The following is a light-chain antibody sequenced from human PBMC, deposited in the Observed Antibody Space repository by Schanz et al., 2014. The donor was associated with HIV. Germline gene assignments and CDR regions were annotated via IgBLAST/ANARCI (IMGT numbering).Light chain of an antibody. J-gene: IGKJ4*01. CDR3: QQYGSFFS. CDR2: GAY. Sequence: IVLTQSPGTLSLSPGERATLSCRASQSLTSAYLAWYRQKPGQPPTLLIHGAYNRATGIPDRFTGSGSGTDFTLTISRVEPEDFAVYYCQQYGSFFSFGGGTKVEIK. CDR1: QSLTSAY. V-gene: IGKV3-20*01.